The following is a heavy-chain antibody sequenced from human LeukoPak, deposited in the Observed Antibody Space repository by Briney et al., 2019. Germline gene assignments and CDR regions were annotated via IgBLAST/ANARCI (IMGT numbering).Heavy chain of an antibody. CDR2: IYYSGST. CDR1: GGSISSSSYY. CDR3: ASGGATSMDV. Sequence: PSETLSLTCTVSGGSISSSSYYWGWLRQPPGKGLEWIGSIYYSGSTYYNPSLKSRVTISVDTSKNQFSLKLSSVTAADTAVYYCASGGATSMDVWGKGTTVTVSS. V-gene: IGHV4-39*01. J-gene: IGHJ6*03. D-gene: IGHD1-26*01.